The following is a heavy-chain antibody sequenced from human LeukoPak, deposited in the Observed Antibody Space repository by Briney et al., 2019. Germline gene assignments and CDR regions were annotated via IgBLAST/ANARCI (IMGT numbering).Heavy chain of an antibody. CDR3: AKAPYSSSWFNYFDY. V-gene: IGHV3-23*01. D-gene: IGHD6-13*01. Sequence: PGGSLRLSCAASGFTFGSYAMSWVRQAPGKGLEWVSAISGSGGSTYYADSVKGRFTISRDNSRNTLYLQMNSLRAEDTAVYYCAKAPYSSSWFNYFDYWGQGTLVTVSS. CDR2: ISGSGGST. J-gene: IGHJ4*02. CDR1: GFTFGSYA.